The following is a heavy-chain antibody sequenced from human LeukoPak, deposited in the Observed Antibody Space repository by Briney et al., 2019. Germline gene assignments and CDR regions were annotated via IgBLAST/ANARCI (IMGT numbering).Heavy chain of an antibody. V-gene: IGHV3-23*01. J-gene: IGHJ4*02. CDR2: VISNGGST. CDR1: GFTFNNYA. CDR3: AREGGGLTVAGRRGIDY. D-gene: IGHD6-19*01. Sequence: GGTLRLSCAASGFTFNNYAMTWVRQAPGEGLQWVSSVISNGGSTYHADSVRGRFTISRDNSKNTLYLQMNSLRAEDTAIYYCAREGGGLTVAGRRGIDYWGQESLVIVSS.